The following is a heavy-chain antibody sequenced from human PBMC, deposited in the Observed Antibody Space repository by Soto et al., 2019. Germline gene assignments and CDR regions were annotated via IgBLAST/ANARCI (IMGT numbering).Heavy chain of an antibody. CDR3: ARGDGTVGQEVRSIRYSYGGRGQYNAMDV. V-gene: IGHV3-23*01. Sequence: EAELLESGGDLRQPGGSLRLSCAASGLTFSSSAMTWVRQTPGKGLEWVSRSRGSGDRQYSADSVQGRFSISRYNSKKTPYLQMDSLRSEDTAIYYCARGDGTVGQEVRSIRYSYGGRGQYNAMDVWGQWTTVTVSS. CDR1: GLTFSSSA. D-gene: IGHD5-18*01. CDR2: SRGSGDRQ. J-gene: IGHJ6*02.